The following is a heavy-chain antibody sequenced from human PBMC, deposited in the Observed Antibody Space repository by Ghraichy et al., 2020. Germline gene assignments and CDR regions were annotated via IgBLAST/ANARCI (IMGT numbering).Heavy chain of an antibody. CDR1: GGSFSGYY. V-gene: IGHV4-34*01. CDR3: ARINLRRYYDSRGYRDY. Sequence: SETLSLTCAVYGGSFSGYYWSWIRQPPGKGLEWIGEINHSGSTIYNPSLKSRVTISVDTSKNQFSLKLSSVTAADTAVYYCARINLRRYYDSRGYRDYWGQGTLVTVSS. D-gene: IGHD3-22*01. CDR2: INHSGST. J-gene: IGHJ4*02.